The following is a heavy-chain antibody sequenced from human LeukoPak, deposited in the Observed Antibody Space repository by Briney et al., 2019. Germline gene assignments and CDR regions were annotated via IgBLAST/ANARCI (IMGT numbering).Heavy chain of an antibody. J-gene: IGHJ4*02. D-gene: IGHD5-12*01. CDR3: ARDQGIYNHLIIDS. CDR2: INPHNGDT. V-gene: IGHV1-2*02. Sequence: ASVKVSCKASGYTFIGYYLHRVRQAPGQGLEWMGWINPHNGDTNYAQKFRGRVTMTRDTSITTAYMELRSLRSDDTAVYYCARDQGIYNHLIIDSWGQGTLVTVPS. CDR1: GYTFIGYY.